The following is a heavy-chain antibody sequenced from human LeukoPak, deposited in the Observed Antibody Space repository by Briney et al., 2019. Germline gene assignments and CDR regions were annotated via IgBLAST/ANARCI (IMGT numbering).Heavy chain of an antibody. CDR1: GASVSSASY. CDR3: ARSRAFNSGAFDP. V-gene: IGHV4-61*01. Sequence: SKTLSLTCTVSGASVSSASYWTWIRQPPGKGVEWIAHIYNGVNTNYNPSLKSRVTISVDTSKNQFSLRLNSVTAADTAVYYCARSRAFNSGAFDPWGQGSLVTVSS. J-gene: IGHJ5*02. CDR2: IYNGVNT. D-gene: IGHD1-26*01.